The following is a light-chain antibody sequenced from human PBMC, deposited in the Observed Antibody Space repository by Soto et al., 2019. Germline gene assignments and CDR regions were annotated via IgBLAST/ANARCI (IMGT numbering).Light chain of an antibody. CDR2: DAY. CDR3: QHYNSLPPT. J-gene: IGKJ3*01. Sequence: DIKMTQSPSSLYASVGDRVTISCQASQDISNSLNWYQQKPGTAPELLIYDAYNLETGVPSSVSGSGTGTDFTLTISSLQPEDIATYYCQHYNSLPPTFGPGTNVDFK. V-gene: IGKV1-33*01. CDR1: QDISNS.